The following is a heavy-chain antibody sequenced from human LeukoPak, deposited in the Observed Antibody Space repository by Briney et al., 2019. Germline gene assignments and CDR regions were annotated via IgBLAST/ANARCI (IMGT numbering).Heavy chain of an antibody. V-gene: IGHV3-23*01. CDR3: AKASGYVGDAFDI. Sequence: GGSLRLSCAASGFTFSSYAMSWVRQAPAKGLEWVLAISGSGGSTYYADSVKGRFTISRDNSKNTLYLQMNSLRAEDTAVYYCAKASGYVGDAFDIWGLGTMLTVSS. CDR2: ISGSGGST. CDR1: GFTFSSYA. D-gene: IGHD3-9*01. J-gene: IGHJ3*02.